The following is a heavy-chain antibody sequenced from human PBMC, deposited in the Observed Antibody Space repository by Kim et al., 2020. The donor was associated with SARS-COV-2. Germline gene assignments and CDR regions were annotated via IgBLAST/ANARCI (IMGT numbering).Heavy chain of an antibody. J-gene: IGHJ4*02. V-gene: IGHV5-10-1*01. Sequence: GESLKISCKGSGYSFTSYWISWVRQMPGKGLEWMGRIDPSDSYTNYSPSFQGHVTISADKSISTAYLQGSSLKASDTAMYYCARLGGDYYDSSGYCDYWGQGTLVTVSS. CDR1: GYSFTSYW. CDR2: IDPSDSYT. CDR3: ARLGGDYYDSSGYCDY. D-gene: IGHD3-22*01.